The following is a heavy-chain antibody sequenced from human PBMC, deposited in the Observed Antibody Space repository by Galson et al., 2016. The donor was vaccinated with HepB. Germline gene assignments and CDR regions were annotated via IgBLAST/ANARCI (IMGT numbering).Heavy chain of an antibody. Sequence: SVKVSCKASGYAFTNHAIHWVRQAPGQRLEWMGWINDGNGNRKYSQKFQGRVTITRDTSASTDYMELSSLTSEDTAVYYCAIIGAGYSRGGSNWGQGTLVTVSS. CDR1: GYAFTNHA. CDR3: AIIGAGYSRGGSN. J-gene: IGHJ4*02. CDR2: INDGNGNR. D-gene: IGHD6-19*01. V-gene: IGHV1-3*01.